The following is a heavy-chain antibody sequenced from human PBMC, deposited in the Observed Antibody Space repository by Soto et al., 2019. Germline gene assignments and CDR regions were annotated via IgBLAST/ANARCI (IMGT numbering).Heavy chain of an antibody. CDR2: IIPILGIA. J-gene: IGHJ3*02. V-gene: IGHV1-69*02. CDR1: GGTFSSYT. CDR3: ATEYCSGGSCYPDAFDI. D-gene: IGHD2-15*01. Sequence: GASVKVSCKASGGTFSSYTISWVRQAPGQGLEWMGRIIPILGIANYAQKFQGRVTITADKSTSTAYMELSSLRSEDTAVYYCATEYCSGGSCYPDAFDIWGQGTMVTVSS.